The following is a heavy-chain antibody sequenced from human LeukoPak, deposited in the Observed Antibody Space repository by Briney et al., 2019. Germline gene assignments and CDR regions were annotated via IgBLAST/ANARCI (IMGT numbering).Heavy chain of an antibody. CDR3: ARDLGGDNESSY. V-gene: IGHV1-18*01. Sequence: ASVTVSCTASGYTFTSYGISWVRPAPGQGLEWMGWISAYNGNTNYAQKLQGRVTMTTDTSTSTAYMELRSLRSDDTAVYYCARDLGGDNESSYWGQGTLVTVSS. J-gene: IGHJ4*02. CDR2: ISAYNGNT. D-gene: IGHD1-1*01. CDR1: GYTFTSYG.